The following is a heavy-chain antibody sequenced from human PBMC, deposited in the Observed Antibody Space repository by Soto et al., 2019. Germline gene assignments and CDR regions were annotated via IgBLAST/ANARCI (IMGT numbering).Heavy chain of an antibody. V-gene: IGHV3-23*01. Sequence: WFLRLSFAASGFTFSNYAISWVRQAPGKGLEGVSAILGIVSSTYYAESVKGRLTSSRDNSRNTLYLQMNSLRGEDTAVYYCASPHEECSTSSCYSXWGQVTLVTVSX. CDR1: GFTFSNYA. CDR3: ASPHEECSTSSCYSX. J-gene: IGHJ4*02. D-gene: IGHD2-15*01. CDR2: ILGIVSST.